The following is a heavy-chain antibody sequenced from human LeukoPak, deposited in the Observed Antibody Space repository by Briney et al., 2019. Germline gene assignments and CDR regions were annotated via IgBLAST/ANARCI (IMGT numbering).Heavy chain of an antibody. Sequence: ASVKVSCKASGYTFSSYDIIWVRQAPGQGLEWMGGIIPIFGTANYAQKFQGRVTITADESMSTAYMELSSLRSEDTAVYYCARQGYGVTSQGAADYWGQGTLVTVSS. CDR1: GYTFSSYD. D-gene: IGHD4-23*01. J-gene: IGHJ4*02. V-gene: IGHV1-69*13. CDR3: ARQGYGVTSQGAADY. CDR2: IIPIFGTA.